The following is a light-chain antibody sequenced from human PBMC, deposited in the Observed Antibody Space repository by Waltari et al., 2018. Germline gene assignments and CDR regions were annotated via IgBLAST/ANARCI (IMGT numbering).Light chain of an antibody. J-gene: IGLJ3*02. CDR3: AGWDDRLNGVV. CDR1: SPNIGSYI. CDR2: INN. Sequence: QSVLTQPPSASGTPGQSVTTSCSGSSPNIGSYIANWYQQLPGTAPKLLIYINNQRPSGVPDRFSGSKSGTSASLAISGLQSEDEADYYCAGWDDRLNGVVFGGGTKLTVL. V-gene: IGLV1-44*01.